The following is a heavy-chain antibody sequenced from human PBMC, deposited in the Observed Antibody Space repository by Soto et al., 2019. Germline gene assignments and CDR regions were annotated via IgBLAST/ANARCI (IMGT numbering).Heavy chain of an antibody. V-gene: IGHV3-23*01. Sequence: EVQLLESGGGLVQPGESLRLSCAASRFTFSNYAMTWVRQAPGKGLEWVSAISGSGGSTYYADSVKGRFTISRDNSKNTLYLQMNSLRAEDTAVYYCAKAPPWSYDILTGYYYYGLDVWGQGTTVTVSS. CDR1: RFTFSNYA. J-gene: IGHJ6*02. D-gene: IGHD3-9*01. CDR2: ISGSGGST. CDR3: AKAPPWSYDILTGYYYYGLDV.